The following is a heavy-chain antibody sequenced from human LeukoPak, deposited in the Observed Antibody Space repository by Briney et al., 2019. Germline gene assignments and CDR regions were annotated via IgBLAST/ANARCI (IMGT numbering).Heavy chain of an antibody. Sequence: PGGSLRLSCAASGFTFGIYAMNWVRQAPGKGLEWVSYIGPSGSNIYYADSVKGRFTISRDNAKNSLYLQMNSLRAEDTALYYCARSGLYSSGWYDYWGQGTLVTVSS. J-gene: IGHJ4*02. CDR1: GFTFGIYA. CDR3: ARSGLYSSGWYDY. V-gene: IGHV3-48*04. CDR2: IGPSGSNI. D-gene: IGHD6-19*01.